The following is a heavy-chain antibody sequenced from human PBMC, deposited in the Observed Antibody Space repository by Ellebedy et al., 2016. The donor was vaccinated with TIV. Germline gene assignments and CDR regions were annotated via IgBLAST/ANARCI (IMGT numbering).Heavy chain of an antibody. CDR2: IYSGGST. Sequence: PGGSLRLSCAASGFTFSSYWMHWVRQAPGKGLEWVSVIYSGGSTYYADSVKGRFTISRDNSKNTLYLQMNSLRAEDTAVYYCAREGSYGFDYWGQGTLVTVSS. V-gene: IGHV3-66*01. J-gene: IGHJ4*02. CDR3: AREGSYGFDY. D-gene: IGHD5-18*01. CDR1: GFTFSSYW.